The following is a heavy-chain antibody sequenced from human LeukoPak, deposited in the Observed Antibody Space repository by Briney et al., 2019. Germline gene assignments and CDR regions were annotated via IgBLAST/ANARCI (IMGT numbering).Heavy chain of an antibody. D-gene: IGHD6-19*01. Sequence: ETLSLTCAVSGGSISSSNWWSWVRQAPGKGLEWVSAISGSGGSTYYADSVKGRFTISRDNSKNTLYLQMNSLRAEDTAVYYCAKVDSGWPFDYWGQGTLVTVSS. J-gene: IGHJ4*02. CDR1: GGSISSSN. V-gene: IGHV3-23*01. CDR2: ISGSGGST. CDR3: AKVDSGWPFDY.